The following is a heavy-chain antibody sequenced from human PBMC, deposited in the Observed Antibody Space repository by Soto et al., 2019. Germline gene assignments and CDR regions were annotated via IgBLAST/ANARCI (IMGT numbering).Heavy chain of an antibody. Sequence: QVQLQESGPGLVKPSQTLSLTCTVSGGSISSNYYCNWIRQHPGKGLEWIGYNHYTGSTFYNPALRGRATISVDTSNTQFSVKLNSVTAADTAVYYCATGYLTAGGLFFASWGQGTLVPVSS. V-gene: IGHV4-31*03. D-gene: IGHD3-10*01. CDR2: NHYTGST. J-gene: IGHJ4*02. CDR1: GGSISSNYY. CDR3: ATGYLTAGGLFFAS.